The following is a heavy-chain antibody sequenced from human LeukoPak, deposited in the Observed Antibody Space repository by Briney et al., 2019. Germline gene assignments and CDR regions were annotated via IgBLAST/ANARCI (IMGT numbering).Heavy chain of an antibody. Sequence: SQTLSLTCTVSGGSISSGTYYWSWIRQPAGEGLEWIGRIYTSGSTNYNPSLKSRVTISVDTSKNQFSLKLSSVTAADTAVYYCARGGSSYDRAFYYMDVWGKGTTVTVSS. V-gene: IGHV4-61*02. J-gene: IGHJ6*03. CDR2: IYTSGST. CDR1: GGSISSGTYY. CDR3: ARGGSSYDRAFYYMDV. D-gene: IGHD5-18*01.